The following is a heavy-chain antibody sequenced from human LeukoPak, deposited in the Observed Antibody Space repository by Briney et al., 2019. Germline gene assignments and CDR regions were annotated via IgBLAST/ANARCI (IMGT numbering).Heavy chain of an antibody. Sequence: PGGSLRLSCAASAFTFSDYSMNWVRQAPGKGLKWVSYISGRSSTVYYADSVKGRFTISRDNAKNSMYLQMNSLRAEDTAVYYCARDRIKSGSYYFDYWGQGTLVTASS. J-gene: IGHJ4*02. V-gene: IGHV3-48*01. CDR2: ISGRSSTV. CDR3: ARDRIKSGSYYFDY. D-gene: IGHD1-26*01. CDR1: AFTFSDYS.